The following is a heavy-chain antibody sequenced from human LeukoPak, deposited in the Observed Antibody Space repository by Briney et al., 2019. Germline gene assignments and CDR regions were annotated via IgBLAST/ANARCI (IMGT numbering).Heavy chain of an antibody. D-gene: IGHD3-3*01. Sequence: PGGSLRLSCAASRITFTYWMSWVRQAPGKGLEWVANIKQDGSAKYYVDSVKGRFIISRDNVKKSLFLQMNSLRAEDTAVYYCASSFSDDFWRGHFWGQGTLVTVSS. CDR3: ASSFSDDFWRGHF. J-gene: IGHJ4*02. CDR1: RITFTYW. V-gene: IGHV3-7*01. CDR2: IKQDGSAK.